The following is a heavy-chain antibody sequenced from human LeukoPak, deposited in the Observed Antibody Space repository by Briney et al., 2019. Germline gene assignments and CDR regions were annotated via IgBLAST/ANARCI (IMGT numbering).Heavy chain of an antibody. Sequence: GGSLRLSCAASGFTFSSYEMNWVRQAPGKGLEWVSYISSSGSTIYYADSVKGRFTISRDNSKNTLYLQMNSLRAEDTAVYYCARPWFGDPSGWFDPWGQGTLVTVSS. J-gene: IGHJ5*02. CDR2: ISSSGSTI. CDR1: GFTFSSYE. V-gene: IGHV3-48*03. CDR3: ARPWFGDPSGWFDP. D-gene: IGHD3-10*01.